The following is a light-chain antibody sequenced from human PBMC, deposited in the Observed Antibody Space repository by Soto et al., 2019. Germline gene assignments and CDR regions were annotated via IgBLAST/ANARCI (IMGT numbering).Light chain of an antibody. V-gene: IGKV1-5*01. Sequence: IQITKAPSTLSASIGDRVIITCRASQSISHWLAWYQQKPGKAPKLLISDASILESGVPSRFSGSTSGTEFTLAISLLQPDDFATYYCQQYLPYRPFGQGTKVDIK. CDR3: QQYLPYRP. CDR2: DAS. CDR1: QSISHW. J-gene: IGKJ1*01.